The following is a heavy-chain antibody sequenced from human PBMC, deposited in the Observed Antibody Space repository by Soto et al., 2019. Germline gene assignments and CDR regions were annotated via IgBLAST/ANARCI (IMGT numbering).Heavy chain of an antibody. J-gene: IGHJ4*02. CDR3: AKGTRFGIVGATSRGDFDY. D-gene: IGHD1-26*01. CDR1: GFTFSDYY. Sequence: GGSLRLSCAASGFTFSDYYMSWIRQAPGKGLEWVSYISSGGSTYYADSVKGRFTISRDNSKNTLYLQMNSLRAEDTAVYYCAKGTRFGIVGATSRGDFDYWGQGTLVTVSS. V-gene: IGHV3-11*01. CDR2: ISSGGST.